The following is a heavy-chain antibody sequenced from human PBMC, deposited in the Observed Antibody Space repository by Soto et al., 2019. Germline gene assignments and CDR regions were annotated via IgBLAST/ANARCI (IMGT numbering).Heavy chain of an antibody. V-gene: IGHV3-33*01. CDR2: IWYDGSNK. J-gene: IGHJ6*02. CDR3: ARDRYCRGETCYGDWDYYYGMDV. Sequence: QVQLVESGGGVVQPGRSLRLSCAASGFTFTKYGMHWVRQAPGKGLEWVAVIWYDGSNKYYVDSVKGRFTISRDNSKNTLYLKMNALRAEDTAVYYCARDRYCRGETCYGDWDYYYGMDVWGQGTTVTISS. CDR1: GFTFTKYG. D-gene: IGHD2-15*01.